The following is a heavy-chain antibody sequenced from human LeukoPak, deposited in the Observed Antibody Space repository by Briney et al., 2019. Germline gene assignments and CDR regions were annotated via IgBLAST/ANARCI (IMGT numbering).Heavy chain of an antibody. D-gene: IGHD1-26*01. J-gene: IGHJ4*02. V-gene: IGHV1-46*01. CDR2: INPTGGST. Sequence: ASVKVSCKASGYTFTSYYMHWVRQAPGQGLEWMGLINPTGGSTGYAQKFQGRVTMTRDMSTSTVYMELSSLRSEDTAVYYCARGKLGGSYHDYWGQGTLVTVSS. CDR3: ARGKLGGSYHDY. CDR1: GYTFTSYY.